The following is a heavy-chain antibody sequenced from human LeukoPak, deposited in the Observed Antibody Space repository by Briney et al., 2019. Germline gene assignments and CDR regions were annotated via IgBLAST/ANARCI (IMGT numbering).Heavy chain of an antibody. J-gene: IGHJ4*02. CDR2: INHSGST. CDR3: ARVKAAGVAVAGTSAEVGFDY. V-gene: IGHV4-39*07. Sequence: SETLSLTCTVSGGSIRSSYYYWGWIRQPPGKGLEWIGEINHSGSTNYNPSLKSRVTISVDTSKNQFSLKLSSVTAADTAVYYCARVKAAGVAVAGTSAEVGFDYWGQGTLVTVSS. CDR1: GGSIRSSYYY. D-gene: IGHD6-19*01.